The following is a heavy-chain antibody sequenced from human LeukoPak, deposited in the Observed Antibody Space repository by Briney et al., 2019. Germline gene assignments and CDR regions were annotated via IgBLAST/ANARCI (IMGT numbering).Heavy chain of an antibody. V-gene: IGHV4-39*01. CDR2: IYYSGST. CDR3: ARTSSSSASVFDY. Sequence: PSEALSLTCTASGGSISSSRYYWGWPRQPPGKGLEWLGTIYYSGSTYYTPSLKSRVTISVDTSKNQFALKLSSVTAADTAVYYCARTSSSSASVFDYWGQGALVTVSS. CDR1: GGSISSSRYY. D-gene: IGHD6-25*01. J-gene: IGHJ4*02.